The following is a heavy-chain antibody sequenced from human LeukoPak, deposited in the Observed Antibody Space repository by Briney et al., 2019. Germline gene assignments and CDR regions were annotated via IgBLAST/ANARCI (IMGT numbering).Heavy chain of an antibody. CDR1: GGSISSYY. CDR2: IYYSGST. D-gene: IGHD5-18*01. V-gene: IGHV4-59*01. CDR3: ARDKGYSYGYYYYYGMDV. J-gene: IGHJ6*02. Sequence: SETLSLTCTVSGGSISSYYWSWIRQPPGKGLEWIGYIYYSGSTNYNPSLESRVTISVDTSKNQFSLKLSSVTAADTAVYYCARDKGYSYGYYYYYGMDVWGQGTTVTVSS.